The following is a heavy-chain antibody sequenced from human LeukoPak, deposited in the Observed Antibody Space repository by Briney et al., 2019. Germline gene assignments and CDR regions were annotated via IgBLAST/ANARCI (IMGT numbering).Heavy chain of an antibody. J-gene: IGHJ5*02. CDR2: IYSSGST. D-gene: IGHD4-23*01. CDR3: ARDPYGGGGWFDP. CDR1: GGSIRSYY. Sequence: SETLSHTCTVSGGSIRSYYWNWMRQPAGKGLEWIGRIYSSGSTNYNPSLKSRVTISKDNSKNQFSLKLTSVTAADTAVYYCARDPYGGGGWFDPWGQGTLVTVSS. V-gene: IGHV4-4*07.